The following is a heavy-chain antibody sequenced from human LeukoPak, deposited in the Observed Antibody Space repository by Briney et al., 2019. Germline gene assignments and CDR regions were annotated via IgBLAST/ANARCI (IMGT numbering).Heavy chain of an antibody. CDR2: IYSGGST. CDR3: ARTNSGAFDI. J-gene: IGHJ3*02. D-gene: IGHD3-10*01. V-gene: IGHV3-53*01. CDR1: GFTVSSNY. Sequence: PGGPLRLSCAASGFTVSSNYMSWVRQAPGKGLEWVSVIYSGGSTYYADSVKGRFTISRDNSKITLYLQMNSLRAEDTAVYYCARTNSGAFDIWGQGTMVTVSS.